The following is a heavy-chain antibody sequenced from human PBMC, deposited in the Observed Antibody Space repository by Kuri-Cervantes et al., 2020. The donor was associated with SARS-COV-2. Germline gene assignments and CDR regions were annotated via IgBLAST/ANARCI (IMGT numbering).Heavy chain of an antibody. CDR3: ARVPYYDSFGYFDY. CDR1: GFTVSSNY. V-gene: IGHV3-53*04. CDR2: IYSGGST. Sequence: GESLKISCAASGFTVSSNYMSWVRQAPGKGLEWVSVIYSGGSTYYADSVKGRFTISRHNSKNTLYLQMNSLRSEDTAVYYCARVPYYDSFGYFDYWGQGTLVTVSS. J-gene: IGHJ4*02. D-gene: IGHD3-3*01.